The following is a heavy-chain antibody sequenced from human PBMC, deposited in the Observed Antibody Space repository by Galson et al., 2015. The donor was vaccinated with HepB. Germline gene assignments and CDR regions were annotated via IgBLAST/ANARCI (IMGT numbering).Heavy chain of an antibody. V-gene: IGHV3-11*05. J-gene: IGHJ4*02. Sequence: SLRLSCAASGFTFSDYYMSWIRQAPGKGLEWVSYISSSSSYTNYADSVKGRFTISRDNAKNSLYLQMNSLRAEDTAVYYCARDGSGSQGLDYWGQGTLVTVSS. D-gene: IGHD3-10*01. CDR2: ISSSSSYT. CDR1: GFTFSDYY. CDR3: ARDGSGSQGLDY.